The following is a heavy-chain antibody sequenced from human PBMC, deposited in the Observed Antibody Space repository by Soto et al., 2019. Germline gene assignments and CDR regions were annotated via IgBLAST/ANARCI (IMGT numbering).Heavy chain of an antibody. Sequence: QLQLQESGSGLVKPSQTLSLTCAVSGGSISSGGYSWSWIRQPPGKGLEWIGYIYHSGSTYYNPSLKSRVTISVDRSKNQFSLKLSSVTAADTVVYYCARGAVVSANVHLDYWGQGTLVTVSS. CDR2: IYHSGST. J-gene: IGHJ4*02. CDR1: GGSISSGGYS. CDR3: ARGAVVSANVHLDY. D-gene: IGHD2-15*01. V-gene: IGHV4-30-2*01.